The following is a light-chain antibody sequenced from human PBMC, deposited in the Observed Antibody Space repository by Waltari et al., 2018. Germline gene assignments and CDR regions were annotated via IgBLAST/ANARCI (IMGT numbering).Light chain of an antibody. CDR3: CSYAGSSTPP. V-gene: IGLV2-23*02. CDR2: EVS. Sequence: QSALTQPASVSGSPGQSITISCTGTSSDVGSYNLVSWYQQHPGKAPKLMIYEVSKRPSGVSNRCSGSKSGNTASLTISGLQAEDEADYYGCSYAGSSTPPFGGGTKLTVL. CDR1: SSDVGSYNL. J-gene: IGLJ3*02.